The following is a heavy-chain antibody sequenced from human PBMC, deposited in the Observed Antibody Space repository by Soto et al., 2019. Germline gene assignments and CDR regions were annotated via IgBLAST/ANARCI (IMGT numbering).Heavy chain of an antibody. CDR2: IYYSGST. V-gene: IGHV4-59*08. D-gene: IGHD2-15*01. CDR3: ARQERPRYCCGGSSSGYTFDY. Sequence: SETLSLTCSVSGGSISSYYCSWIRQPPGKGLEWIGYIYYSGSTNYNPSLKSRVTISVDTSKNQFSLKLSSVTAADTAVYYCARQERPRYCCGGSSSGYTFDYCCQGTLVTVSS. CDR1: GGSISSYY. J-gene: IGHJ4*02.